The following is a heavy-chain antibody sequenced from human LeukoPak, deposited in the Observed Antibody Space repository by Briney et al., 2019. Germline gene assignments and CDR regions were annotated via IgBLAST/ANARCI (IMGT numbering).Heavy chain of an antibody. CDR2: INPRGGST. D-gene: IGHD3-22*01. Sequence: ASVKVSCKASGYTFTSHFMHWVRQAPGQGLEWMGIINPRGGSTSYTQKFQGRVTMTRDTSTSTVYMELSSLRSEDTAVYYCARAGDYYDSSGPGAFDIWGQGTMVTVSS. J-gene: IGHJ3*02. CDR1: GYTFTSHF. V-gene: IGHV1-46*01. CDR3: ARAGDYYDSSGPGAFDI.